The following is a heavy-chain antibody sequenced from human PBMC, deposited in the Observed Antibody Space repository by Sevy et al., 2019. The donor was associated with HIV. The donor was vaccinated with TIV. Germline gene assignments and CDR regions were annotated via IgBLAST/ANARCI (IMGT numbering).Heavy chain of an antibody. V-gene: IGHV4-34*01. D-gene: IGHD3-10*01. CDR3: ARGDYGSGIYIDY. CDR1: GGSFSGYY. Sequence: SENLSLTCAVYGGSFSGYYWSWIRQPPGKGLEWLGEIYHSGSTNYNPSLKSRITIYLDTSKNQFSLNLNSVTAADTAVYYCARGDYGSGIYIDYWGQGTLVTVSS. J-gene: IGHJ4*02. CDR2: IYHSGST.